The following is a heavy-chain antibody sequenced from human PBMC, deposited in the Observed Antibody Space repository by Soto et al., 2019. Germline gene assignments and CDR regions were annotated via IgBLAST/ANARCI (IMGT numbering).Heavy chain of an antibody. V-gene: IGHV1-69*12. Sequence: QVQLVQSGAEVKKPGSSVKVSCKASGGTFSSYAISWVRQAPGQGLEWMGGIIPIFGTANYAQKFQGRVTITAGESTSSAYIELRSLGSEDTAGYYCALSVVTHDAFDIWGQGTMVTVSS. J-gene: IGHJ3*02. CDR1: GGTFSSYA. D-gene: IGHD2-21*02. CDR2: IIPIFGTA. CDR3: ALSVVTHDAFDI.